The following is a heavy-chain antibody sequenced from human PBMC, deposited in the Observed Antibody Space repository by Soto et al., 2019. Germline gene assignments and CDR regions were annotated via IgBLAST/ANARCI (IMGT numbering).Heavy chain of an antibody. CDR1: GFSFSNYE. Sequence: GVSLRLSCAASGFSFSNYEMNWVRQAPGKGLEWVSYISSSGSTIYYADSVRRRFTISRDNSKNSLYLQMNSLRAEDTALYYCERVNEVPAVGTDFYYYDLDVRGQGTTVTISS. CDR3: ERVNEVPAVGTDFYYYDLDV. CDR2: ISSSGSTI. V-gene: IGHV3-48*03. J-gene: IGHJ6*02. D-gene: IGHD6-13*01.